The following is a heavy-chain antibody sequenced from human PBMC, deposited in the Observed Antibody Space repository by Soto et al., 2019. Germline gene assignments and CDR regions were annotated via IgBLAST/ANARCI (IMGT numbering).Heavy chain of an antibody. CDR2: IYYSGST. CDR3: ARGLGIANRRANDAFDI. Sequence: SETLSLTCTVSGGSISSYYWSWIRQPPGKGLEWIGYIYYSGSTNYNPSLKSRVTISVDTSKNQFSLKLSSVTAADTAVYYCARGLGIANRRANDAFDIWGQGTMVTVSS. J-gene: IGHJ3*02. D-gene: IGHD7-27*01. CDR1: GGSISSYY. V-gene: IGHV4-59*01.